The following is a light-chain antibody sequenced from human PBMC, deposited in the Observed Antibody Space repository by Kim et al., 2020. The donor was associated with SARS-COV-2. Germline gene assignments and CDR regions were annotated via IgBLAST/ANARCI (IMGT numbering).Light chain of an antibody. Sequence: SETVGDRVTITCRASQSISGYLTWYQQKPGKAPNLLIYAASSLQSGVPSRFSGSGSGTDFTLTISSLQPEDFAAYYCQQSYSIPLTFGGGTKLEI. CDR3: QQSYSIPLT. J-gene: IGKJ4*01. V-gene: IGKV1-39*01. CDR1: QSISGY. CDR2: AAS.